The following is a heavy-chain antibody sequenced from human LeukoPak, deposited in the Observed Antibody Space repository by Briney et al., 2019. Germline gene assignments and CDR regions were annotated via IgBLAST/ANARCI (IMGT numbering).Heavy chain of an antibody. J-gene: IGHJ3*02. CDR1: GFTFSSSG. D-gene: IGHD6-13*01. CDR2: IWYDGSNK. CDR3: ARDHGDSSSWYCAFDI. V-gene: IGHV3-33*01. Sequence: GGSLRLSCAAPGFTFSSSGMLWVRQAPGKGLEWVAVIWYDGSNKYYADSVKGRFTISRDNSKNTLYLQMNSLRAEDTAVYYCARDHGDSSSWYCAFDIWGQGTMVTVSS.